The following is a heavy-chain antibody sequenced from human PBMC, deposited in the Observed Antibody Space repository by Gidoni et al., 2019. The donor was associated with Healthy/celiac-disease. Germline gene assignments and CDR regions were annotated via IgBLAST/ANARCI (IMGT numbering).Heavy chain of an antibody. J-gene: IGHJ4*02. V-gene: IGHV3-23*01. Sequence: EVKLLESGGGLVQPGGSLRLYCAASGFTFSSYAMSWVRQAPGKGLEWVSAISGSGGSTYYADSVMGRFTISRDNSKNTLYLQMNSLRADDTAVYYCAKGKVPWVPAANPHDYWGQGTLVTVSS. D-gene: IGHD2-2*01. CDR3: AKGKVPWVPAANPHDY. CDR1: GFTFSSYA. CDR2: ISGSGGST.